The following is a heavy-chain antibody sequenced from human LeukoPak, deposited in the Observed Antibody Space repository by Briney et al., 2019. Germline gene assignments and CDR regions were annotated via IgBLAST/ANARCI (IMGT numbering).Heavy chain of an antibody. J-gene: IGHJ1*01. V-gene: IGHV4-59*08. CDR3: ARGYYDSSGYLHYFQH. CDR1: GGSISSYY. CDR2: IYYSGST. Sequence: PSETLSLTCTVSGGSISSYYWSWIWQPPGKGLEWIGYIYYSGSTNYNPSLKSRVTISVDTSKNQFSLKLSSVTAADTAVYYCARGYYDSSGYLHYFQHWGQGTLVTVSS. D-gene: IGHD3-22*01.